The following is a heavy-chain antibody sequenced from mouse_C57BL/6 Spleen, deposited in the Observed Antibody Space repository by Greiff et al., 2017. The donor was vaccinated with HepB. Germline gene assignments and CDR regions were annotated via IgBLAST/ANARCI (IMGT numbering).Heavy chain of an antibody. D-gene: IGHD1-1*01. J-gene: IGHJ1*03. CDR1: GFNIKDYY. CDR2: IDPEDGET. CDR3: ARGYGSSYGWYFDV. V-gene: IGHV14-2*01. Sequence: GVELVQPGASVKLSCTASGFNIKDYYMHWVKQRTEQGLEWIGRIDPEDGETKYAPKFQGKATITADTSSNTAYLQLNSLSSEDTAVYYCARGYGSSYGWYFDVWGTGTTVTVSS.